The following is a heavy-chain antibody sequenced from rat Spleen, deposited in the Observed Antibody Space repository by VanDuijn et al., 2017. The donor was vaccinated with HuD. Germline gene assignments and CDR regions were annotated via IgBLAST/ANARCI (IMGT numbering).Heavy chain of an antibody. CDR3: ARRGYTTDDWYFDF. CDR2: ISPSGGST. CDR1: GFTFSNYG. Sequence: EVQLVESGGSLVQPGRSLKLSCAASGFTFSNYGMHWIRQAPTKGLEWVASISPSGGSTYYRDSVKGRFTISRDNAKSTLYLQMDSLRSEDTATYYCARRGYTTDDWYFDFWGPGTMVTVSS. J-gene: IGHJ1*01. V-gene: IGHV5-19*01. D-gene: IGHD1-6*01.